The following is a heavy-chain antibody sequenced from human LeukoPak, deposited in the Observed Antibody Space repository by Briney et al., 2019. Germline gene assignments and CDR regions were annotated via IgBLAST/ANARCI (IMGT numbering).Heavy chain of an antibody. V-gene: IGHV3-21*01. D-gene: IGHD3-10*01. CDR1: GFTFSDYS. J-gene: IGHJ4*02. CDR2: ISSSSSFL. Sequence: PGGSLRLSCAASGFTFSDYSMNWVRQAPGKGLEWVSFISSSSSFLYCTDSVKGRFTISRDNAKNSLYLQMNSLRADDTAVYYCASASPYYGSGRPDSWGQGTLVTVSS. CDR3: ASASPYYGSGRPDS.